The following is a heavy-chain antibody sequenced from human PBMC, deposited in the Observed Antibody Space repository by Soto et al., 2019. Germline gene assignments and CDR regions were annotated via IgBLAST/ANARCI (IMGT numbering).Heavy chain of an antibody. CDR3: VRQRGNYFDF. D-gene: IGHD3-10*01. V-gene: IGHV4-59*11. CDR1: GDSINSRY. J-gene: IGHJ4*02. CDR2: IDYVGST. Sequence: SETLSLTCIVSGDSINSRYCGWSRQPPGKGLEWIGYIDYVGSTNYAPSLQSRVTMSVDTSKNQVSLKLRYVTAADTAVYYCVRQRGNYFDFWGQGTLVTVSS.